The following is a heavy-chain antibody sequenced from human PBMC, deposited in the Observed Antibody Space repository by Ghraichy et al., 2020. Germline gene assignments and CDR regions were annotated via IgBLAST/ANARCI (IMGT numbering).Heavy chain of an antibody. Sequence: SETLSLTCAVSGGSISSGGYSWSWIRQPPGKGLEWIGYIYYSGSTYYNPSLKSRVTISVDTSKNQFSLKLSSVTAADTAVYYCARKNPSGDLTFDYWGQGTLVTVSS. V-gene: IGHV4-30-4*07. D-gene: IGHD3-10*01. J-gene: IGHJ4*02. CDR2: IYYSGST. CDR1: GGSISSGGYS. CDR3: ARKNPSGDLTFDY.